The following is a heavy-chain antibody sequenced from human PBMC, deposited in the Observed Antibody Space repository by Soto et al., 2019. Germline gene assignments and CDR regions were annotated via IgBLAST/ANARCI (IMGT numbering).Heavy chain of an antibody. D-gene: IGHD2-2*01. CDR2: ISYDGNNK. Sequence: XGSLRLSCTASGFTFSNYAMHWVLQAPGRVLEWVTIISYDGNNKYNADSVKGRFTISRDNSKNTLYLQMTSLRAEDTAVYYCARDRVCTSATCGEFDYYYYCGMDVWGQGTTVTVSS. V-gene: IGHV3-30*04. J-gene: IGHJ6*02. CDR1: GFTFSNYA. CDR3: ARDRVCTSATCGEFDYYYYCGMDV.